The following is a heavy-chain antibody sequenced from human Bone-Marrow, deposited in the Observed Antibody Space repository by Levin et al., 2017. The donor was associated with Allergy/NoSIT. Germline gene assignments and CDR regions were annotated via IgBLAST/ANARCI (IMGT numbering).Heavy chain of an antibody. D-gene: IGHD5-12*01. CDR2: ISSSGSTI. J-gene: IGHJ4*02. CDR3: ARISRRMVATPTYYFDY. CDR1: GFTFSDYY. V-gene: IGHV3-11*01. Sequence: GGSLRLSCAASGFTFSDYYMSWIRQAPGKGLEWVSYISSSGSTIYYADSVKGRFTISRDNAKNSLYLQMNSLRAEDTAVYYCARISRRMVATPTYYFDYWGQGTLVTVSS.